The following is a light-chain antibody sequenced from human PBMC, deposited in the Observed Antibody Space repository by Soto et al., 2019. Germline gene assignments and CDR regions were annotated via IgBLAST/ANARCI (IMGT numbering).Light chain of an antibody. V-gene: IGLV2-14*01. CDR3: NSYTSSSTRV. CDR1: SSDVGSYNY. J-gene: IGLJ3*02. CDR2: DVS. Sequence: QSALTQPASVSGSPGQSITISCTGTSSDVGSYNYVSWYQQHPGKAPKLMIYDVSNRHSGVSNRFSGSKSGNTASLTISGLQAEDEADYYCNSYTSSSTRVFGGGTKLTVL.